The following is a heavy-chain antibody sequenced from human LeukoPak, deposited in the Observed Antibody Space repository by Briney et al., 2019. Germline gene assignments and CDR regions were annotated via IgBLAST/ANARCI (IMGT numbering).Heavy chain of an antibody. Sequence: GSSVKVSCKASGGTFSSYAISWVRQAPGQGLEWMGGIIPIFGTANYSQKFQGRVTITADKSTSTAYMELSSLRSEDTAVYYCARVGPGLYYYYYMDVWGKGTTVTVSS. V-gene: IGHV1-69*06. CDR2: IIPIFGTA. CDR3: ARVGPGLYYYYYMDV. J-gene: IGHJ6*03. CDR1: GGTFSSYA. D-gene: IGHD7-27*01.